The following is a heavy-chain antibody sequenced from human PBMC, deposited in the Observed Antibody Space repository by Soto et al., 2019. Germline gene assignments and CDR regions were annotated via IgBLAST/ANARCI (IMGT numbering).Heavy chain of an antibody. Sequence: ASVKVSCKASGYTFTGYYMHWVRQAPGQGLEWMGWINPNSGGTNYAQKFQGWVTMTRDTSISTAYMELSRLRSDDTAVYYCAKDSPLGYCSGGSCYSLAFDYWGQGTLVTVSS. CDR2: INPNSGGT. CDR3: AKDSPLGYCSGGSCYSLAFDY. V-gene: IGHV1-2*04. CDR1: GYTFTGYY. J-gene: IGHJ4*02. D-gene: IGHD2-15*01.